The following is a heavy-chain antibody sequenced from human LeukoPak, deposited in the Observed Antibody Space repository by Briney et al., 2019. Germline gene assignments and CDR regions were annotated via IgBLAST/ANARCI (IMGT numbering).Heavy chain of an antibody. D-gene: IGHD3-22*01. CDR2: IIPIFGTA. CDR3: ARGGSSYNDEHEEFDY. CDR1: GGTFSSYA. V-gene: IGHV1-69*05. J-gene: IGHJ4*02. Sequence: SVKVSCKASGGTFSSYAISWVRQAPGQGLEWMGGIIPIFGTANYAQKFQGRVTITTDESTSTAYMELSSLRSEDTAVYYCARGGSSYNDEHEEFDYWGQGTVVTVSS.